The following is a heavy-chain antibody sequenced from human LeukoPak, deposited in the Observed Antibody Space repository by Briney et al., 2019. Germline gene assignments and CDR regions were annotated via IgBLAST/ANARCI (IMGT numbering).Heavy chain of an antibody. CDR3: AIVRGVAAAGTFYFDY. CDR2: IIPILGIA. D-gene: IGHD6-13*01. J-gene: IGHJ4*02. V-gene: IGHV1-69*02. Sequence: SVKVSCKASGYTFTGYHMHWVRQAPGQGLEWMGRIIPILGIANYAQKFQGRVTITADKSTSTAYMELSSLRSEDTAVYYCAIVRGVAAAGTFYFDYWGQGTLVTVSS. CDR1: GYTFTGYH.